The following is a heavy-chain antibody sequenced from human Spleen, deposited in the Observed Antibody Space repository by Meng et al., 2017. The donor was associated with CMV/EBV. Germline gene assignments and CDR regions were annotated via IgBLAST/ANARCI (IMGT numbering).Heavy chain of an antibody. J-gene: IGHJ3*01. CDR3: ARVGTYALDF. D-gene: IGHD1-26*01. CDR1: GFTFISYS. CDR2: GRSGGDK. V-gene: IGHV3-23*01. Sequence: GESLKISCAASGFTFISYSMSWVRQAPGKGLEWVSAGRSGGDKFYADSVKGRFTISRDNSKNMVYLLMNSLRVEDTAVYYCARVGTYALDFWGQGTVVTVSS.